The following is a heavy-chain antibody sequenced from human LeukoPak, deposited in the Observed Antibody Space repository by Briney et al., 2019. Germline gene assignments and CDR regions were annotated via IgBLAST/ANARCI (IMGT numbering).Heavy chain of an antibody. CDR1: GGSISSSY. CDR2: IYTSGST. Sequence: SETLSLTCTVSGGSISSSYLSWIRQPAGKGLEWIGRIYTSGSTSYNPSLKSRVTMSVDTSKNHFSLSLTSVTAADTAVYYCARGGYEGFDPWGQGTLVTVSS. CDR3: ARGGYEGFDP. J-gene: IGHJ5*02. V-gene: IGHV4-4*07. D-gene: IGHD1-1*01.